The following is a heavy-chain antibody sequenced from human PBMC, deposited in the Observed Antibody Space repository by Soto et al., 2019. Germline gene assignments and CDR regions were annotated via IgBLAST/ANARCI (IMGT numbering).Heavy chain of an antibody. J-gene: IGHJ4*02. CDR2: IYYSGST. Sequence: SETLSLTCTVSGGSISSYYWSWIRQSPGKGLEWIGSIYYSGSTDYNPSLKSRVTISVDTSKNQFSLRLSSVTAADTAVYYCARHGAGVANRPWYFHFWGQGTLVTVSS. CDR1: GGSISSYY. V-gene: IGHV4-59*08. CDR3: ARHGAGVANRPWYFHF. D-gene: IGHD3-10*01.